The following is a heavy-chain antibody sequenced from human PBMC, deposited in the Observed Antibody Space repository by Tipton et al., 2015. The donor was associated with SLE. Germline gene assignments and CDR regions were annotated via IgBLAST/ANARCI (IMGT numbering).Heavy chain of an antibody. Sequence: GSLRLSCAASGFTFSTSDMNWVRQAPGKGLEWISFISSRGGTKYYADSVKGRFTISRDNTKNTLYLQMNSLTDDDAAVYFCAGIEGDASYYFYYYLNVWGKGTTVTVSS. CDR1: GFTFSTSD. CDR3: AGIEGDASYYFYYYLNV. J-gene: IGHJ6*03. V-gene: IGHV3-48*03. CDR2: ISSRGGTK. D-gene: IGHD6-6*01.